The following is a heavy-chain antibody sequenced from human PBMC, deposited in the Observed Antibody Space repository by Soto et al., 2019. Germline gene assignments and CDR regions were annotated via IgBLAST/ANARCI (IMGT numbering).Heavy chain of an antibody. D-gene: IGHD3-3*01. CDR3: ARDGGYYDFWSGYYFDY. CDR2: IYYSGGT. V-gene: IGHV4-59*01. J-gene: IGHJ4*02. CDR1: GGSISSYY. Sequence: SETLSLTCTVSGGSISSYYWSWIRQPPGKGLEWIGYIYYSGGTNYNPSLKSRVTISVDTSKNQFSLKLSSVTAADTAVYYCARDGGYYDFWSGYYFDYWGQGTLVTVSS.